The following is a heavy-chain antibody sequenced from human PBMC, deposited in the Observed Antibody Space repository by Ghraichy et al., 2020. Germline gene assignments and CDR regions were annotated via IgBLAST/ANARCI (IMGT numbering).Heavy chain of an antibody. J-gene: IGHJ5*02. Sequence: SVKVSCKASGGIFNSNAISWVRLAPGQGLEWMGGIIAIFGPTNYAQKFQGRVTITADKSTTTVYMELTSLRSDDTAIYYCARHTSYHYGKGGYFDDWGQGALVSVSS. CDR3: ARHTSYHYGKGGYFDD. CDR1: GGIFNSNA. D-gene: IGHD3-22*01. CDR2: IIAIFGPT. V-gene: IGHV1-69*06.